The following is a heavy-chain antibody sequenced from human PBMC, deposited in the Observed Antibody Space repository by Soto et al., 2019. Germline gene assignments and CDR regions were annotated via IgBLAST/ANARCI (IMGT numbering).Heavy chain of an antibody. CDR1: GFTVSSKY. CDR3: ASIAARPD. V-gene: IGHV3-53*01. Sequence: EVQLVESGGGLIHPGGSLRLSCAASGFTVSSKYMSWVRQAPGKGLEWVSVIYSGGSTYYADSVKGRFAISRDNSKNTLDLQLNSLRAEDTAVYYCASIAARPDWGQGTLVTVSS. J-gene: IGHJ4*02. CDR2: IYSGGST. D-gene: IGHD6-6*01.